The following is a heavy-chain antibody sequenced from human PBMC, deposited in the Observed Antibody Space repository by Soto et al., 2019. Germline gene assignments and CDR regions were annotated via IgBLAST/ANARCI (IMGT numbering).Heavy chain of an antibody. Sequence: QVHLVQSGAEVKKPGSLVKVSCKASGGTFSRNAISWVRLAPGQGLEWMGGTIPMFNIAKNAQKFQGRVTITADESRNTAYMELSSLRSEDTAVYYCARGRELDDDDYPDYGMDVWGQGTTVTVSS. CDR1: GGTFSRNA. CDR3: ARGRELDDDDYPDYGMDV. V-gene: IGHV1-69*01. CDR2: TIPMFNIA. D-gene: IGHD4-17*01. J-gene: IGHJ6*02.